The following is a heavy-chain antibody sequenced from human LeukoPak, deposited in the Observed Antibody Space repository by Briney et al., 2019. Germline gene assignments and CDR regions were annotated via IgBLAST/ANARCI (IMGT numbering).Heavy chain of an antibody. CDR3: ARDCSGRDSSGYQDGFDY. Sequence: ASVKVSCKASGYTFISYYMHWVRQAPGQGLEWMGIINPSGGSTSYAQKFQGRVTMTRDTSTSTVYMELSSLRSEDTAVYYCARDCSGRDSSGYQDGFDYWGQGTLVTVSS. J-gene: IGHJ4*02. CDR2: INPSGGST. CDR1: GYTFISYY. D-gene: IGHD3-22*01. V-gene: IGHV1-46*01.